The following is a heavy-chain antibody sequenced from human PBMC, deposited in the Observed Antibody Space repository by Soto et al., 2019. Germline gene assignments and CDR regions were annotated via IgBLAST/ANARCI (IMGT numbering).Heavy chain of an antibody. V-gene: IGHV4-34*01. D-gene: IGHD3-16*02. CDR1: GGSFSGYY. CDR2: INHSGST. Sequence: PSETLSLTCAVYGGSFSGYYWSWIRQPQGKGLEWIGEINHSGSTNYNPSLKSRVTISVDTSKNQFSLKLSSVTAADTAVYYCARFKVMITFGGVVGRDAFDIWGQGTMVTVSS. CDR3: ARFKVMITFGGVVGRDAFDI. J-gene: IGHJ3*02.